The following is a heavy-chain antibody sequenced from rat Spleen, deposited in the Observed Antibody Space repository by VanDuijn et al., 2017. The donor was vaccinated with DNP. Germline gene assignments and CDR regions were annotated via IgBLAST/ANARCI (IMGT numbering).Heavy chain of an antibody. Sequence: QVQLKESGPGLVQSSQTLSLTCTVSGFSVTSYGVSWVRQFPGKGLEWIAAISSGGSTYYNSVFKSRLSISRDTSKSQVLLKMNSLQTEDTAMYFGARSPAGKYNGWLAYWGQGTLVTVSS. V-gene: IGHV2S8*01. J-gene: IGHJ3*01. CDR2: ISSGGST. CDR3: ARSPAGKYNGWLAY. D-gene: IGHD1-5*01. CDR1: GFSVTSYG.